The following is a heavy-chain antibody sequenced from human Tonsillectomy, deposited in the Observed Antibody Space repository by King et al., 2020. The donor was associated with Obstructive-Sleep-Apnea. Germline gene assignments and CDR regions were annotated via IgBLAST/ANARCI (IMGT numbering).Heavy chain of an antibody. Sequence: VQLQESGPGLVKPSQTLSLTCTVSGGSISSGDYYWSWIRQPPGKGLEWIGYIYYSGSTYYNPSLKSRVTISVDTSKNQFPLKLSSVTAADTAVYYCARGRSSSWYGEERTEDVDYWGQGTLVTVSS. CDR3: ARGRSSSWYGEERTEDVDY. D-gene: IGHD6-13*01. CDR1: GGSISSGDYY. V-gene: IGHV4-30-4*01. CDR2: IYYSGST. J-gene: IGHJ4*02.